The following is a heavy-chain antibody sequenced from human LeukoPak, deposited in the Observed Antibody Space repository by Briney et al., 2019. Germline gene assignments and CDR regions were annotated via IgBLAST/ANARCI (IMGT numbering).Heavy chain of an antibody. CDR3: ARAPYYYDSSGYYYRRDYYYYYYMDV. J-gene: IGHJ6*03. CDR1: GFTFSSYW. CDR2: IKQDGSEK. V-gene: IGHV3-7*01. Sequence: GGSLRLSCAASGFTFSSYWMSWVRQAPGKGLEWVANIKQDGSEKYYVHSVKGRFTISRDNAKNSLYLQMNSVRAEDTAVYYCARAPYYYDSSGYYYRRDYYYYYYMDVWGKGTTVTISS. D-gene: IGHD3-22*01.